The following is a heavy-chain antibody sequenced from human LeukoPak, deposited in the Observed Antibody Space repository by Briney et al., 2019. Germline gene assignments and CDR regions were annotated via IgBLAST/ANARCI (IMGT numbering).Heavy chain of an antibody. Sequence: SSETLSLTCTVSGSSISRGYYWGWIRQPPGKGLEWIWSIYHSGSTYYNPSLKSRVSTSVDTSKHQFSLKVNSVTAADTAVYFCAKPPITMIRGIIIDHNYGMDIWGQGTTVTVSS. CDR3: AKPPITMIRGIIIDHNYGMDI. J-gene: IGHJ6*02. CDR1: GSSISRGYY. CDR2: IYHSGST. V-gene: IGHV4-38-2*02. D-gene: IGHD3-10*01.